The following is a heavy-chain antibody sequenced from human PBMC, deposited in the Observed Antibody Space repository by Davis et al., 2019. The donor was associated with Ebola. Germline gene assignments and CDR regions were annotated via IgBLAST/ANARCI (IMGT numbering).Heavy chain of an antibody. CDR3: AREGADYVWGSYRVFDY. J-gene: IGHJ4*02. D-gene: IGHD3-16*02. V-gene: IGHV1-2*06. CDR1: GYTFTSYY. CDR2: INPNSGGT. Sequence: ASVKVSCKASGYTFTSYYMHWVRQAPGQGLEWMGRINPNSGGTNYAQKFQGRVTMTRDTSISTAYMELSRLRSDDTAVYYCAREGADYVWGSYRVFDYWGQGTLVTVSS.